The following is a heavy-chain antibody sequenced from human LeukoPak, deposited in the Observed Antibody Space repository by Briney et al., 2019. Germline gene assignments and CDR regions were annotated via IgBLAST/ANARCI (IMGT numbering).Heavy chain of an antibody. D-gene: IGHD6-13*01. V-gene: IGHV3-33*01. J-gene: IGHJ4*02. Sequence: GGSLRLSCAASGFTFSSHVMHWVRQAPGKGLEWVAVIWYDGGNKYYADPVKGRFTISRDNSKNTLYLQMNSLRAEDTAVYYCARVAPIYSSSLYYLDYWGQGTLVTVSS. CDR1: GFTFSSHV. CDR3: ARVAPIYSSSLYYLDY. CDR2: IWYDGGNK.